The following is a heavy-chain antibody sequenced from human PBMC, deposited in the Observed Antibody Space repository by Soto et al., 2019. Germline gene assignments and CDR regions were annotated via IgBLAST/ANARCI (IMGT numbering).Heavy chain of an antibody. V-gene: IGHV3-23*01. J-gene: IGHJ4*02. CDR1: GFTFSSYA. D-gene: IGHD5-18*01. CDR2: ISGSDGRT. Sequence: GGSVRLSCAASGFTFSSYAMSWVRQAPGKGLEWVSTISGSDGRTYSTDSVKGRFTISRDSSRNTAYLQMNSLRVEDTAVYYCAKGVSQYTPLALFDYWGRGTLVTVS. CDR3: AKGVSQYTPLALFDY.